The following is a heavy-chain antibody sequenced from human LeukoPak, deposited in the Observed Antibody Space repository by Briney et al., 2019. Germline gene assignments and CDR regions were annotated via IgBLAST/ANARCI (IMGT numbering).Heavy chain of an antibody. V-gene: IGHV3-23*01. CDR3: AKEDGGTNSFFDY. D-gene: IGHD3-16*01. Sequence: QAGGSLRLSCAASRFTFRSDAMSWVRQAPGKGLEWVSGISGSGGSTNYADSVKGRFTISRDNSKNTLYLQMNSLRAEDTAVYYCAKEDGGTNSFFDYWGQGTLVTVSS. CDR2: ISGSGGST. J-gene: IGHJ4*02. CDR1: RFTFRSDA.